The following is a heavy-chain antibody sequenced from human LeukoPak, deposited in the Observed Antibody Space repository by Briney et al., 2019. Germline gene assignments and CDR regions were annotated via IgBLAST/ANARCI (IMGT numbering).Heavy chain of an antibody. CDR1: GFTFDDYA. CDR2: ISWNSGSI. V-gene: IGHV3-9*03. D-gene: IGHD3-22*01. CDR3: AKADYYDISGSIVDI. Sequence: PGRSLRLSCAASGFTFDDYAMHWVRQAPGKGLEWVSGISWNSGSIGYADSVKGRFTISSDNAKKPHYLQMKMRSVKNVAISYFAKADYYDISGSIVDIWGQGAMVTVSS. J-gene: IGHJ3*02.